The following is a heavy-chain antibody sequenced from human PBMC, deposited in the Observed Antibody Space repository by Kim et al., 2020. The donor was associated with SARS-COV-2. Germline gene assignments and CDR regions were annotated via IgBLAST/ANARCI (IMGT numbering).Heavy chain of an antibody. J-gene: IGHJ6*02. V-gene: IGHV3-30*03. Sequence: GGSLRLSCAASGFTFSSYGMRWVRQAPGKGLEWVADITDDGSKKYYADSVKGRFTISRDNAKNTLYLQMNSLRAEDTAVYYCARDGSGRDCRYYGMDVWGQGTTVTVSS. CDR3: ARDGSGRDCRYYGMDV. CDR2: ITDDGSKK. D-gene: IGHD2-21*02. CDR1: GFTFSSYG.